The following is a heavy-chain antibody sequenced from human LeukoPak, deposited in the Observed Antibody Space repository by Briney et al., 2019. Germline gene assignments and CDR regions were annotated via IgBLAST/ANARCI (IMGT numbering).Heavy chain of an antibody. CDR2: MNPNSGNT. D-gene: IGHD3-22*01. J-gene: IGHJ4*02. Sequence: ASVKVSCKASGYTFTSYDINWVRQATGQGLEWMGWMNPNSGNTGYAQKFQGRVTMTRNTSISTAYMELSSLRSEDTAVYYCAISPGMYYYDSSGYYYRKFRPFDYWGQGTLVTVSS. V-gene: IGHV1-8*01. CDR1: GYTFTSYD. CDR3: AISPGMYYYDSSGYYYRKFRPFDY.